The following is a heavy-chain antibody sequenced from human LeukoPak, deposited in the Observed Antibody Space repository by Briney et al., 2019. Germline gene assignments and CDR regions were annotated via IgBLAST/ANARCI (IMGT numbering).Heavy chain of an antibody. Sequence: PSETLSLTCAVFGGSFTTYYWTWIRQPPGKGLEWIGEFHHSGKINYKPPLRSRVTISLDTSKNQFSLNLSSVTAADTAVYYCARGLGSGWVDFWGQGTLVTVSS. CDR1: GGSFTTYY. V-gene: IGHV4-34*01. D-gene: IGHD6-19*01. J-gene: IGHJ4*02. CDR2: FHHSGKI. CDR3: ARGLGSGWVDF.